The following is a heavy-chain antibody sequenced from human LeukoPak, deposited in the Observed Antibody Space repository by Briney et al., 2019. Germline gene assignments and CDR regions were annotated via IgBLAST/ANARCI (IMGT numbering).Heavy chain of an antibody. CDR2: INPNSGGT. Sequence: ASVKVSCKASGYTFTGYYMHWVRQAPGQGLEWMGWINPNSGGTNYAQKFQGWVTMTRDTSISTAYMELSRLRSDDTAVYYCARDQAGSGLGAFDIWGQGTMVTVSS. CDR1: GYTFTGYY. J-gene: IGHJ3*02. D-gene: IGHD6-19*01. CDR3: ARDQAGSGLGAFDI. V-gene: IGHV1-2*04.